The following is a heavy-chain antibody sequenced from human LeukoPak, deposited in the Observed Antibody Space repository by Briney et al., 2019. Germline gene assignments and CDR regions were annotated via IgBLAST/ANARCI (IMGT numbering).Heavy chain of an antibody. D-gene: IGHD7-27*01. Sequence: SVTVSCTASGGTFSSYAISWVRQAPGQGLEWMGGIIPIFGTANYAQKFQGRVTITAGESTSTAYMELSSLRSEDTAVYYCARGPPNWGYDYWGPGTLVTVSS. CDR1: GGTFSSYA. J-gene: IGHJ4*02. V-gene: IGHV1-69*13. CDR3: ARGPPNWGYDY. CDR2: IIPIFGTA.